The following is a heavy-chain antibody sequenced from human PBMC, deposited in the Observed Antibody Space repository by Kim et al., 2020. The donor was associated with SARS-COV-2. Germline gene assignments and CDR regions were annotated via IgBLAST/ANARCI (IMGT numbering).Heavy chain of an antibody. CDR1: GGSLSSSSYY. Sequence: SETLSLTCTVSGGSLSSSSYYWGWIRQPPGKGLEWIGTTYDSGNTYYNPSLKSRVTISVDTSKNQFSLKLGSVTAADTAVYYCARHQRYSSAWYVAFYY. J-gene: IGHJ6*01. D-gene: IGHD6-19*01. CDR2: TYDSGNT. CDR3: ARHQRYSSAWYVAFYY. V-gene: IGHV4-39*01.